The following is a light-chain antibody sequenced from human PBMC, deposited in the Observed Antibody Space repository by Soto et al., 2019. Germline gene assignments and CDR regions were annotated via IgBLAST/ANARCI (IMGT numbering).Light chain of an antibody. J-gene: IGLJ2*01. CDR3: QAWDSSTAYVV. CDR2: QDS. CDR1: KLGDKY. V-gene: IGLV3-1*01. Sequence: ELTQPPSVSVSPGQTASITCSGDKLGDKYACWYQQKPGQSPVLVIYQDSKRPSGIPERFSGSNSGNTATLTISGTQAMDEADYYCQAWDSSTAYVVFGGGTQLTVL.